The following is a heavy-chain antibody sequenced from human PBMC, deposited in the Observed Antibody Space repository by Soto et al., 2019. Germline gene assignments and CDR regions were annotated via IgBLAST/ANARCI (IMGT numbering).Heavy chain of an antibody. CDR1: GFTFSSYA. CDR3: ARVVAAADPIDY. Sequence: WGSLRLSCAASGFTFSSYAMHWVRQAPGKGLEWVAVISYDGSNKYYADSVKGRFTISRDNSKNTLYLQMNSLRAEDTAVYYCARVVAAADPIDYWGQGTLVNVSS. J-gene: IGHJ4*02. V-gene: IGHV3-30-3*01. CDR2: ISYDGSNK. D-gene: IGHD6-13*01.